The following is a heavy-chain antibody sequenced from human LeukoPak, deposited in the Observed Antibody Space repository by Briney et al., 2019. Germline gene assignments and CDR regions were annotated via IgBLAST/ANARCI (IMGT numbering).Heavy chain of an antibody. D-gene: IGHD1-26*01. Sequence: GGTLRLSCAASGFTFSSYGMNWVRQARGKGLEWVSGISGTGGSTYYADSVKGRFTISRDNAKNTLYLQMNSLRAEDTAVYYCARDQDGPGATVDHWGQGTLVTVSS. V-gene: IGHV3-23*01. CDR3: ARDQDGPGATVDH. CDR1: GFTFSSYG. CDR2: ISGTGGST. J-gene: IGHJ5*02.